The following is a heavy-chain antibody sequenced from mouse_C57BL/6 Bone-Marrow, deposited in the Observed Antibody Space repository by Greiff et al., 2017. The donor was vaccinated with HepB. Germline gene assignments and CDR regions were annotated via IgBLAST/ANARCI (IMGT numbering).Heavy chain of an antibody. CDR1: GFTFSDYY. CDR3: AREGGNYVNWYFDV. D-gene: IGHD2-1*01. Sequence: EVQLQESEGGLVQPGSSMKLSCTASGFTFSDYYMAWVRQVPEKGLEWVANINYDGSSTYYLDSLKSRFIISRDNAKNILYLQMSSLKSEDTATYYCAREGGNYVNWYFDVWGTGTTVTVSS. CDR2: INYDGSST. J-gene: IGHJ1*03. V-gene: IGHV5-16*01.